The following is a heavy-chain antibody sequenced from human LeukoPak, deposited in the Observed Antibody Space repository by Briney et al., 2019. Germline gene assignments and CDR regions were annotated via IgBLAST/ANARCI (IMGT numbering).Heavy chain of an antibody. J-gene: IGHJ4*02. CDR1: GFTFSSYA. V-gene: IGHV3-64D*06. CDR3: VKRSSYYYDSSGYYVDY. D-gene: IGHD3-22*01. Sequence: GGSLRLSCAASGFTFSSYAMSWVRQAPGKGLEYVSSIRSNGGSTYSTDSVKGRFTISRDNFKNTLFLQMSSMRAQDPAVYYCVKRSSYYYDSSGYYVDYWGQGTLVTVSS. CDR2: IRSNGGST.